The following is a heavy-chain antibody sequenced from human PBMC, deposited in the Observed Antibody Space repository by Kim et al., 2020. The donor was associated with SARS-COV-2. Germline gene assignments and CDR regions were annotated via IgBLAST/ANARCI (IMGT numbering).Heavy chain of an antibody. D-gene: IGHD3-9*01. CDR2: T. Sequence: TYYNPSLKSRVTISVDTSKNQFSLKLSSVTAADTAVYYCARGGGFDPIDYWGQGTLVTVSS. J-gene: IGHJ4*02. V-gene: IGHV4-31*02. CDR3: ARGGGFDPIDY.